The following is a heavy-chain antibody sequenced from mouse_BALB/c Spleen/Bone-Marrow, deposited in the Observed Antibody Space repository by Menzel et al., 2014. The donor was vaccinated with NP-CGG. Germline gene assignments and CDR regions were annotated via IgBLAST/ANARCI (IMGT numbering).Heavy chain of an antibody. J-gene: IGHJ2*01. V-gene: IGHV1-4*02. CDR1: GYTFTTYT. D-gene: IGHD1-1*01. Sequence: VKLVESAAELARPGASVKMSCKTSGYTFTTYTLHWIKQRPGQGLEWIGYINPRSGYTDYDQNLKDKTTLTADKSSSTAYMQLSSLTSEDSAVYYCAREDTITAYFDYWGQGTTLTVSS. CDR2: INPRSGYT. CDR3: AREDTITAYFDY.